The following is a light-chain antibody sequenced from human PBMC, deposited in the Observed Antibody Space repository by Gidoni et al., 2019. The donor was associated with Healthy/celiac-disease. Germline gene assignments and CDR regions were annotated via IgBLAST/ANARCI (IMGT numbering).Light chain of an antibody. J-gene: IGKJ2*01. CDR2: AAS. Sequence: DIQMTQSPSSLSASVGDRVTITCRASQGVSHSLAWYQQQPGKAPKLLLYAASRLESGVPSRFSGSGSGTDYTLTNSSLQPEDFATYYCQQYYSTPLYTFGQGTKLEIK. CDR1: QGVSHS. V-gene: IGKV1-NL1*01. CDR3: QQYYSTPLYT.